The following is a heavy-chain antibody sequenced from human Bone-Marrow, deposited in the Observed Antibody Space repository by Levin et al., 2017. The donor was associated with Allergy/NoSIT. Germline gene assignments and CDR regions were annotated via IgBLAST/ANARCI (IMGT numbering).Heavy chain of an antibody. Sequence: SQTLSLTCAIFGDTVSSNSAAWNWIRLSPSRGLEWLGRAYYRPKWYHDYEVSVEGRLTISTDTSKNQFSLHLKSVTHDDPAVYFCARDRVTIAATRFDYWGQGTPVTVSS. D-gene: IGHD2-15*01. CDR1: GDTVSSNSAA. CDR2: AYYRPKWYH. V-gene: IGHV6-1*01. J-gene: IGHJ4*02. CDR3: ARDRVTIAATRFDY.